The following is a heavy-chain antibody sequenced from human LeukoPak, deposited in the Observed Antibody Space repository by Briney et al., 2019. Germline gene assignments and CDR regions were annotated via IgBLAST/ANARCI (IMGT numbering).Heavy chain of an antibody. CDR2: ISSSGSTI. CDR3: ARERRGYSGLRGKFDY. V-gene: IGHV3-48*03. D-gene: IGHD5-12*01. J-gene: IGHJ4*02. Sequence: GGSLRLSCAASGFTFSSYEMNWVRQAPGKGLEWVSYISSSGSTIYYADSVEGRFTISRDNAKNSLYLQMNSLRAEDTAVYYCARERRGYSGLRGKFDYWGQGTLVTVSS. CDR1: GFTFSSYE.